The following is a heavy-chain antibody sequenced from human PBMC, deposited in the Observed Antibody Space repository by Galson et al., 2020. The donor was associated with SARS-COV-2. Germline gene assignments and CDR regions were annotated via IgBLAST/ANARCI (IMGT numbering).Heavy chain of an antibody. CDR1: GGSISSRSDY. CDR2: IYYSGST. CDR3: ARVHVICLLCIAVAGSGWFDP. D-gene: IGHD6-19*01. Sequence: SETLSLTFTVSGGSISSRSDYWGWIRQPPGKGLEWIGSIYYSGSTYYNPSLKSRVTISVDTSKNQFSLKLSSVTAADTAVYYCARVHVICLLCIAVAGSGWFDPWGQGTLVTVSS. V-gene: IGHV4-39*01. J-gene: IGHJ5*02.